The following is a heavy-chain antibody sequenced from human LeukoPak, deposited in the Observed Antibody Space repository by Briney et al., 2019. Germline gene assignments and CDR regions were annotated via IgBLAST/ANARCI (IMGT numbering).Heavy chain of an antibody. D-gene: IGHD3-22*01. CDR3: ARTFYDSSGYYPNWFDP. CDR1: GGTFSSYA. J-gene: IGHJ5*02. Sequence: SVKVSCKASGGTFSSYAISWERQAPGQGLEWMGGIIPIFGTANYAQKFQGRVTITTDESTSTAYMELSSLRSEDTAVYYCARTFYDSSGYYPNWFDPWGQGTLVTVSS. V-gene: IGHV1-69*05. CDR2: IIPIFGTA.